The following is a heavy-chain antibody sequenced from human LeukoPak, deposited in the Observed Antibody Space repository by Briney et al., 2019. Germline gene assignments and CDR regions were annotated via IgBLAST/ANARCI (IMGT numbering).Heavy chain of an antibody. D-gene: IGHD1-7*01. CDR1: GFIFSSSW. J-gene: IGHJ4*02. CDR2: IKQDGSEK. Sequence: GGSLRLSCVASGFIFSSSWMSWFRQAPGKGLEWVANIKQDGSEKDYADSVKGRFTISRDNAKNSLYLQMNSLRAEDTAVYYCASMFNWNYGKDYWGQGTLVTVSS. V-gene: IGHV3-7*01. CDR3: ASMFNWNYGKDY.